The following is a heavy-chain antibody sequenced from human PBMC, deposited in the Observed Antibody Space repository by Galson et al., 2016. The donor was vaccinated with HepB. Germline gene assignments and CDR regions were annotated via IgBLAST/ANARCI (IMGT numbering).Heavy chain of an antibody. CDR1: GFRFSRYG. J-gene: IGHJ6*02. V-gene: IGHV3-9*01. CDR2: ISWNSGSI. CDR3: TKDTRPRMAPRSDSICGMDV. Sequence: SLRLSCAASGFRFSRYGMHWVRQAPGKGLEWVSGISWNSGSIDYADSVKGRFTISRDNAKNSLYLQMNSLRTEDTALYYCTKDTRPRMAPRSDSICGMDVWGQGTTVTVSS. D-gene: IGHD4-11*01.